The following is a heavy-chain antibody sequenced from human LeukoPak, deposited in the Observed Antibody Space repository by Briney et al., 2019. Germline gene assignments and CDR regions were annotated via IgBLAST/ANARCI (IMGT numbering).Heavy chain of an antibody. D-gene: IGHD2-15*01. Sequence: GASVKVSCKASGYTFTDYYMQWVRQAPGQGLGWMGCINPTSGGTTYAQKFQGRVSMTRDTSITTAYMELTSLRSDDTAVYYCATHQSDIYYGMYVWGQGTTVTVSS. J-gene: IGHJ6*02. V-gene: IGHV1-2*02. CDR2: INPTSGGT. CDR3: ATHQSDIYYGMYV. CDR1: GYTFTDYY.